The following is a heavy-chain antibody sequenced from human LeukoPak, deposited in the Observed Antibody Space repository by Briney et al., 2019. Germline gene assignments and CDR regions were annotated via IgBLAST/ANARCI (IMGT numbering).Heavy chain of an antibody. CDR2: ISGSGGST. D-gene: IGHD3-10*01. CDR1: GVTFSSYA. CDR3: AKVLFGDEDAFDI. V-gene: IGHV3-23*01. Sequence: GGSLRLSCAASGVTFSSYAMSWVRQAPGKGLEWVSAISGSGGSTYYADSVKGRFTISRDNSKNTLYLQMNSLRAEDTAVYYCAKVLFGDEDAFDIWGQGTMVTVSS. J-gene: IGHJ3*02.